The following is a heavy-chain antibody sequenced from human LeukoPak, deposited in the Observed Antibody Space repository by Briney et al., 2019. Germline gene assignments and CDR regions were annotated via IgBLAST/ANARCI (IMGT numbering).Heavy chain of an antibody. CDR2: ISSSGSTI. CDR1: GFTFSDYY. J-gene: IGHJ4*02. CDR3: AREPIVATCCFDY. D-gene: IGHD5-12*01. Sequence: GGSLRLSCAAPGFTFSDYYMSWIRQAPGKGLEWVSYISSSGSTIYYADSVKGRFTISRDNAKNSLYLQMNSLRAEDTAVYYCAREPIVATCCFDYWGQGTLVTVSS. V-gene: IGHV3-11*01.